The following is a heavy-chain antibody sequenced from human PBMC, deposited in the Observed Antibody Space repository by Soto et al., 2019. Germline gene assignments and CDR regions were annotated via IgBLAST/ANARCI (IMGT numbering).Heavy chain of an antibody. CDR3: VRSRQMESGNDYGLDV. Sequence: QVQLQESGSGLVKPSQSLSLTCTVSGVSLNTADTWWSWIRQSPGKGLEFIGYYHSGGSTYYDASFRSRVIISADTSNRQFSRKLSSVTVADTAVYVCVRSRQMESGNDYGLDVWGQGTTVTVSS. V-gene: IGHV4-30-4*01. J-gene: IGHJ6*02. CDR1: GVSLNTADTW. D-gene: IGHD1-1*01. CDR2: YHSGGST.